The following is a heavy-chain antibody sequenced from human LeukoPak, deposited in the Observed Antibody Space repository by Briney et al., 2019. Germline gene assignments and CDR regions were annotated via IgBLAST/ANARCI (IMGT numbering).Heavy chain of an antibody. CDR2: IWHDGSAE. D-gene: IGHD6-19*01. V-gene: IGHV3-33*01. Sequence: PGGSLRLSCGASGFTFSSSAMHWVRQAPGEGLDWVAVIWHDGSAEFYADSVKGRFSISRDDSKNTVYLQMNSLRAEDTALYYCARDSRGGWSGYFDYWGQGIVVTVSS. J-gene: IGHJ4*02. CDR3: ARDSRGGWSGYFDY. CDR1: GFTFSSSA.